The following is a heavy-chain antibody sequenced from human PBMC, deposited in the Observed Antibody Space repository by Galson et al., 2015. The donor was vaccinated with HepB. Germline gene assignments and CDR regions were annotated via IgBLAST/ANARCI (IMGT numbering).Heavy chain of an antibody. J-gene: IGHJ4*02. D-gene: IGHD6-19*01. V-gene: IGHV3-7*01. Sequence: SLRLSCAASGFTFSSYWMSWVRQAPGKGLEWVASIKQDGSEKYYVDSVKGRFTISRDNAKNSLYLQMNSLRAEDTAVYYCARVWAVAEYYFDYWGQGTLVTVSS. CDR1: GFTFSSYW. CDR2: IKQDGSEK. CDR3: ARVWAVAEYYFDY.